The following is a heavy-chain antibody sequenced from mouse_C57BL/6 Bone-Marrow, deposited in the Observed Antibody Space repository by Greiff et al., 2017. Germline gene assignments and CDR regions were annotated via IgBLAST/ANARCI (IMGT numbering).Heavy chain of an antibody. CDR3: ARCHYYGSSLDY. V-gene: IGHV7-3*01. Sequence: EVQLVESGGGLVQPGGSLSLSCAASGFTFTDYYMSWVRQPPGKALEWLGFIRNKANGYTTEYSASVKGRFTISRDNSQSILYLQMNALRAEDSATYYCARCHYYGSSLDYWGQGTTLTVSS. D-gene: IGHD1-1*01. J-gene: IGHJ2*01. CDR1: GFTFTDYY. CDR2: IRNKANGYTT.